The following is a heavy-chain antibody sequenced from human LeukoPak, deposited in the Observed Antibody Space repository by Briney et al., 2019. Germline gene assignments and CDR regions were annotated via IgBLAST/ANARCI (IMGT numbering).Heavy chain of an antibody. Sequence: HSGGSLRLSCAASGFTVSSNYMSWVRQGPGKGLEWVALIYNDGSTHYTDSVKGRFTISRDNAKNLLYLQMNSLRDEDMALYYCAKGLERGYSYGFESWGQGTLVTVSS. J-gene: IGHJ4*02. CDR2: IYNDGST. V-gene: IGHV3-53*05. D-gene: IGHD5-18*01. CDR3: AKGLERGYSYGFES. CDR1: GFTVSSNY.